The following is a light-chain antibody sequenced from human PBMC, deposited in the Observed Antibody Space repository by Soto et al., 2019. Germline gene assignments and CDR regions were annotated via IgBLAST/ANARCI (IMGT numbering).Light chain of an antibody. J-gene: IGKJ4*01. Sequence: ELVMTQSPAALSLSPGETVTLSCRASQAIATSLAWYQHKPGQAPRLLISGASTRATGVPDRFSGGGSETEFTLTISGLQSEDFAIYYCQHYNGWPLFGGGTKVEFK. V-gene: IGKV3-15*01. CDR3: QHYNGWPL. CDR1: QAIATS. CDR2: GAS.